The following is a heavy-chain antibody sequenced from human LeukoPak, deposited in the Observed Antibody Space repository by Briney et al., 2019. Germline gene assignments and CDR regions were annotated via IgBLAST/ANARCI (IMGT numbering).Heavy chain of an antibody. CDR1: GGSIRSYY. D-gene: IGHD2/OR15-2a*01. CDR2: IYYSGNT. Sequence: SETLSLTCTVSGGSIRSYYWSWIRQPPGKGLEWIGYIYYSGNTNYNPSLKSRVTISLDTSKNQFSLKLSSVTAADTAVYYCARPHYYLFDYWGQRTLLTLSS. V-gene: IGHV4-59*01. J-gene: IGHJ4*02. CDR3: ARPHYYLFDY.